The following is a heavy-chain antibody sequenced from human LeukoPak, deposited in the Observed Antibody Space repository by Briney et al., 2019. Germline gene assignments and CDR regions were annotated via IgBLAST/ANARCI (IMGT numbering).Heavy chain of an antibody. CDR1: GYTFTSYY. V-gene: IGHV1-46*01. CDR3: ARSASGWHYFDY. D-gene: IGHD6-19*01. J-gene: IGHJ4*02. CDR2: IHLSDGTT. Sequence: EASVKVSCKASGYTFTSYYMHWVRQAPGQGLVWMGIIHLSDGTTSYAQKFQGRVTMTRDTSTSTVYMELTSLRSEDTAVYYCARSASGWHYFDYWGQGTLVTVSS.